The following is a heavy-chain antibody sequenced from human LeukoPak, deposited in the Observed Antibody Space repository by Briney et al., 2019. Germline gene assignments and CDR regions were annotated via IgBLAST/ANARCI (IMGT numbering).Heavy chain of an antibody. Sequence: TASETLSLTCTVSGAFISSGGFYWSWLRQPPGKGLEWIGYIYHSGKAYYNPSLESRVTISVDRSKNHFSLNPNSVTAADTSVYYCARGGRAFDVWGQGTLISVSP. CDR2: IYHSGKA. CDR3: ARGGRAFDV. V-gene: IGHV4-30-2*01. J-gene: IGHJ3*01. CDR1: GAFISSGGFY.